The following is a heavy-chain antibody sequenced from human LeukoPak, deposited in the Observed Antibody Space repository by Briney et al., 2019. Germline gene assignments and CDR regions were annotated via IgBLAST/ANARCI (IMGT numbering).Heavy chain of an antibody. V-gene: IGHV1-46*01. J-gene: IGHJ5*02. CDR1: GYTFTSYY. CDR2: INPSGGST. CDR3: ARDVVVVPAAMLDEVNWFDP. D-gene: IGHD2-2*01. Sequence: GASVKVSCKASGYTFTSYYMHWVRQAPGQGLEWMGIINPSGGSTSYAQKFQGRVTITRDTSASTAYMELSSLRSEDTAVYYCARDVVVVPAAMLDEVNWFDPWGQGTLVTVSS.